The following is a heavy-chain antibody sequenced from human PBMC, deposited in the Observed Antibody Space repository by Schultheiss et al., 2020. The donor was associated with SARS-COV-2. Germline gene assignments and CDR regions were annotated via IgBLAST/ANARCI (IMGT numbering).Heavy chain of an antibody. D-gene: IGHD2-2*01. CDR1: GYSISSGYY. J-gene: IGHJ6*02. CDR2: IYHSGST. Sequence: SETLSLTCAVSGYSISSGYYWGWIRQPPGKGLEWIGSIYHSGSTYYNPSLKGRVTISVDTSKNQFSLKLSSVTAADTAVYYCARDGRKDIVVVPAAPRPYYYYYYGMDVWGQGTTVTVSS. V-gene: IGHV4-38-2*02. CDR3: ARDGRKDIVVVPAAPRPYYYYYYGMDV.